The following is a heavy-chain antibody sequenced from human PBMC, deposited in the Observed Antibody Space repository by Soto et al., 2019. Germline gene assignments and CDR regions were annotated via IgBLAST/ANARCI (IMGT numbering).Heavy chain of an antibody. CDR2: IKSKTDGGTT. J-gene: IGHJ4*02. CDR3: TTGFAMQQLVKWEALNFDY. CDR1: GFTFSNAW. V-gene: IGHV3-15*07. D-gene: IGHD6-13*01. Sequence: PVGSLRLSCAASGFTFSNAWMNWVRQAPGKGLEWVGRIKSKTDGGTTDYAAPVKGRFTISRDDSKNTLYLQMNSLKTEDTAVYYCTTGFAMQQLVKWEALNFDYWGQGTLVTVSS.